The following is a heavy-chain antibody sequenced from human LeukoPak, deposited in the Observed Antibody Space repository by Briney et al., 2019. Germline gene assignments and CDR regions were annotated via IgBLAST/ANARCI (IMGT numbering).Heavy chain of an antibody. CDR3: ARLSSKWRGNYYMDV. Sequence: GGSLRLSCAAPGFTFSDDYMSWIRQAPGGGLEWVSYISSSGSPIYYADSVKGRFTISRDNAKKSLYLQMNSLRAEDTAVYYCARLSSKWRGNYYMDVWGKGTTVTVSS. CDR2: ISSSGSPI. J-gene: IGHJ6*03. D-gene: IGHD3-10*01. CDR1: GFTFSDDY. V-gene: IGHV3-11*04.